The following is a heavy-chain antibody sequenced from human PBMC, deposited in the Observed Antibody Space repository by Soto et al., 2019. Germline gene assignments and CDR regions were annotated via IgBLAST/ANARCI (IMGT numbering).Heavy chain of an antibody. CDR2: IIPIFGTA. CDR1: GGTFSSYA. V-gene: IGHV1-69*01. D-gene: IGHD6-13*01. CDR3: ARGDEKAAAADVTNYYYYYGIDV. Sequence: QVQLVQSGAEVKKPGSSVKVSCKASGGTFSSYAISWVRQAPGQGLEWMGGIIPIFGTANYAQKFQGRVTITADESTSTAYMELSSLRSEDTAVYYCARGDEKAAAADVTNYYYYYGIDVWGQGTTVTVSS. J-gene: IGHJ6*02.